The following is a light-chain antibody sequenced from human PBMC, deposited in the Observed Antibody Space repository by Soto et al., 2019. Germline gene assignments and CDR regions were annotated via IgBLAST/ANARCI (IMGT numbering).Light chain of an antibody. CDR2: EVN. CDR1: TSDVGGYNY. V-gene: IGLV2-8*01. J-gene: IGLJ2*01. Sequence: QSVLTQPPSASGSPGQSVTISCTGTTSDVGGYNYVSWYQLQPGKVPKLIISEVNKRPSGVPDRFSGSKSGSTASLTVSGLQAEDEADYFCSSYAGSKNFILFGGGTKLTVL. CDR3: SSYAGSKNFIL.